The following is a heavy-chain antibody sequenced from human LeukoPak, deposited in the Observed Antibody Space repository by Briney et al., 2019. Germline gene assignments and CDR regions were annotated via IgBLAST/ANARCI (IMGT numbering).Heavy chain of an antibody. J-gene: IGHJ3*02. CDR1: GFTFTNYW. V-gene: IGHV3-21*01. D-gene: IGHD3-16*01. CDR2: ISSSSSYI. Sequence: GGSLRLSCAASGFTFTNYWMHWVRQVSGKGLEWVSSISSSSSYIYYTDSVRGRFTISRDNARNSLYLQMNSLRAEDTAVYYCARDQGGMTLVGNAFDIWGQGTMVTVSS. CDR3: ARDQGGMTLVGNAFDI.